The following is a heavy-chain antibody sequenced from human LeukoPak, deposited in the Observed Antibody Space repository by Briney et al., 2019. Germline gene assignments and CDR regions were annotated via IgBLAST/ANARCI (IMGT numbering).Heavy chain of an antibody. CDR3: AKEGYSSRTYYFDY. CDR2: ISWDGGST. J-gene: IGHJ4*02. CDR1: GFTFSSYE. V-gene: IGHV3-43*02. D-gene: IGHD6-13*01. Sequence: GGSLRLSCAASGFTFSSYEMNWVRQAPGKGLEWVSLISWDGGSTYYADSVKGRFTISRDNSKNSLYLQMNSLRTEDTALYYCAKEGYSSRTYYFDYWGQGTLVIVSS.